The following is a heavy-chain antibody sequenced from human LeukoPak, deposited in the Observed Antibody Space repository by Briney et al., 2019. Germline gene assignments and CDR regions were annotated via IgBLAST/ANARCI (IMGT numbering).Heavy chain of an antibody. CDR1: GLSITSYS. CDR3: ARSPHYGDAYFDY. J-gene: IGHJ4*02. Sequence: PGGSLRLSCAASGLSITSYSMNWVRQAPGKGLEWVSCISSSTTYIYYADSVKGRFTISRDNAKNSLYLQMNSLRAEDTAVYYCARSPHYGDAYFDYWGQGTLVTVSS. D-gene: IGHD4-17*01. V-gene: IGHV3-21*01. CDR2: ISSSTTYI.